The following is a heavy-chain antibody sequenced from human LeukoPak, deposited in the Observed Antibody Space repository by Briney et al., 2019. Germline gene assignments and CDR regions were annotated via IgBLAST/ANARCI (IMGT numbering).Heavy chain of an antibody. CDR3: ARQVGYRSAYYFDN. V-gene: IGHV4-59*08. J-gene: IGHJ4*02. Sequence: PSETLSLTCTVSGGSITSYYWSWIRQPPGRGLEWIGYIYYSGSTYYNPSLKSRVTVSLDTSKKQFSLKLSSVTAADTAVYYCARQVGYRSAYYFDNWGQGTLVTVSS. D-gene: IGHD5-12*01. CDR2: IYYSGST. CDR1: GGSITSYY.